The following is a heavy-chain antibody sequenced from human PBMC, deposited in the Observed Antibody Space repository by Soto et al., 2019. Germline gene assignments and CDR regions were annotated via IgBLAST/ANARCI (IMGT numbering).Heavy chain of an antibody. CDR2: IYPGDSDS. V-gene: IGHV5-51*01. D-gene: IGHD5-18*01. CDR1: GYSFTSYW. J-gene: IGHJ3*02. Sequence: GGALMISWRDSGYSFTSYWIGWVGQKPGEGLEWMGIIYPGDSDSRYSPSFQGQVTISGDKSISTAYLQWSSRKVWDTAMYYWARPSGDSYGSAPGAFDTWGQGTMVTLSS. CDR3: ARPSGDSYGSAPGAFDT.